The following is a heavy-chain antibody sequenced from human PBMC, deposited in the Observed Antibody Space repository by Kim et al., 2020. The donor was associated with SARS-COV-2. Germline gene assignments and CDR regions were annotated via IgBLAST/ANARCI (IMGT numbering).Heavy chain of an antibody. J-gene: IGHJ4*02. D-gene: IGHD3-22*01. Sequence: KSGVTISVDTSKNQFSLKLSSVTAADTAVYYCARQMGITMIVVVISTHFDYWGQGTLVTVSS. CDR3: ARQMGITMIVVVISTHFDY. V-gene: IGHV4-39*01.